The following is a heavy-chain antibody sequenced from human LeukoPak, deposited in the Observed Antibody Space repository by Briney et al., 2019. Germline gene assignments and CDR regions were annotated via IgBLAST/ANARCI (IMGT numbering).Heavy chain of an antibody. Sequence: SETLSLTCAVYGGSFSGYYWSWIRQPPGKGLEWIGEINHSGSTDYNPSLKSRVTISVDTSKNQFSLKLSFVTAADTAVYYCARRPYGDYYFDYWGQGTLVTVSS. J-gene: IGHJ4*02. D-gene: IGHD4-17*01. CDR1: GGSFSGYY. CDR3: ARRPYGDYYFDY. CDR2: INHSGST. V-gene: IGHV4-34*01.